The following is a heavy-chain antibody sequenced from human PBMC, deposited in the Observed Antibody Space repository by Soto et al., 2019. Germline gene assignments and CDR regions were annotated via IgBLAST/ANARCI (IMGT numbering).Heavy chain of an antibody. Sequence: QVQLVESGGGVVQPGRSLRLSCAASGFTFSSYGMQWVRQPPGKGLEWVAIISYDESYKQYADFAKGRFTISRDNSKNTLYLQMNSLRPEDTAVYYCATGYTYGREAFDIWGQGSMVTVSS. V-gene: IGHV3-30*03. J-gene: IGHJ3*02. CDR2: ISYDESYK. D-gene: IGHD5-18*01. CDR1: GFTFSSYG. CDR3: ATGYTYGREAFDI.